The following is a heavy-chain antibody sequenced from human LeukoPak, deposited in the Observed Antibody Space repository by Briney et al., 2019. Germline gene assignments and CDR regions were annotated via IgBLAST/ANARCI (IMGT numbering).Heavy chain of an antibody. J-gene: IGHJ4*02. CDR3: ARESDERYFDY. V-gene: IGHV4-39*07. D-gene: IGHD1-14*01. CDR1: GGSISSSSYY. Sequence: PSETLSLTCTVSGGSISSSSYYWGWIRQPPGKGLEWIGSIYYSGSTYYNPSLKSRVTISVDTSKNQFSLKLSSVTAADTAVYYCARESDERYFDYWGQGTLVTVSS. CDR2: IYYSGST.